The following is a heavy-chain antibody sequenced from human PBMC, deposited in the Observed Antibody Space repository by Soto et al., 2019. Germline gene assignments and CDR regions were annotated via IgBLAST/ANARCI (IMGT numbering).Heavy chain of an antibody. Sequence: QVQMQESGPGLVKPSQTLSLTCTVSGGSISSGDYYWSWILQPPGKGLEWIGHIYYSGSTYYNTSLKSRVTISVDSSKNQFSLKLSSVTAADTAVYYCAKYQPTSTSFDPWGQGTLVTVSS. CDR3: AKYQPTSTSFDP. CDR2: IYYSGST. J-gene: IGHJ5*02. D-gene: IGHD2-2*01. V-gene: IGHV4-30-4*01. CDR1: GGSISSGDYY.